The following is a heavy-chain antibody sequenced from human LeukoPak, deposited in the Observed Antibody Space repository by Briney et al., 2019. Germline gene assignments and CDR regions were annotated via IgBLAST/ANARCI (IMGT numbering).Heavy chain of an antibody. CDR2: INPNSGGT. J-gene: IGHJ5*02. CDR1: GYSFTDYY. CDR3: ARADRLHGGPYLIGP. D-gene: IGHD2-21*01. V-gene: IGHV1-2*02. Sequence: ASVKVSCKTSGYSFTDYYMHWVRQAPGQGLEWMGWINPNSGGTSSAQKFRGRVTMTRDTSISTVYMEVSWLTSDDTAIYYCARADRLHGGPYLIGPWGQGTLVTVSS.